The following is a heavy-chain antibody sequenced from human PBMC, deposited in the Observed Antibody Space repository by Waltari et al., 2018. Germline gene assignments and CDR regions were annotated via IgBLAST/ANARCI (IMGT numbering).Heavy chain of an antibody. Sequence: QVQLVQSGAEVKKPGASVKVACKASGYTFTSYYMHWVRQGSVQGLEWMGIINPIGGSTSDAQKFQGRGMMTRDMSTRTVYMEMSRLRSEDTAVYYCARGRLKSIWDYDDWCQGTLGTVAS. CDR3: ARGRLKSIWDYDD. J-gene: IGHJ4*02. V-gene: IGHV1-46*01. CDR1: GYTFTSYY. D-gene: IGHD1-7*01. CDR2: INPIGGST.